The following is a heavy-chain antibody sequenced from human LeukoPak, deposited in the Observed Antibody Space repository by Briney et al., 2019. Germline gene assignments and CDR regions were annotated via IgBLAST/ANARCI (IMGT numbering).Heavy chain of an antibody. CDR2: ISWNSGSI. J-gene: IGHJ4*02. CDR1: GFTFDDYA. D-gene: IGHD6-19*01. V-gene: IGHV3-9*01. Sequence: PGGSLRLSCAASGFTFDDYAMHWVRQAPGKGLEWVSGISWNSGSIGYADSVKGRFTISRDNAKNSLYLQMNSLRAEDTALYYCAKGKYSSGWYKDYFDYWGQGTLATVSS. CDR3: AKGKYSSGWYKDYFDY.